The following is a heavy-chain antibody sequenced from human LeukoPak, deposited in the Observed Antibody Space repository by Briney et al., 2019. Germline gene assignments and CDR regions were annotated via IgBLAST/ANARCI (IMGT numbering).Heavy chain of an antibody. CDR1: GLAFSAYK. J-gene: IGHJ4*02. CDR3: VVGGSPGY. D-gene: IGHD2-15*01. Sequence: GGSLRLSCAASGLAFSAYKMHWVRQAPRKGLVWVSRISTDGYTTDYADFVQGRFTASRDNTKNTWSLEMNSLRAEDTAVYYCVVGGSPGYWGQGTLVTVS. V-gene: IGHV3-74*01. CDR2: ISTDGYTT.